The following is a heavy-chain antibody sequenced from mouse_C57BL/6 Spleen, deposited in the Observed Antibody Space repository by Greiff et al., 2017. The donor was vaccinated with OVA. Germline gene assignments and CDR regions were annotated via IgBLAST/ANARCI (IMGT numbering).Heavy chain of an antibody. CDR3: ARAYYSNSFAY. CDR1: GYTFTSYW. V-gene: IGHV1-64*01. D-gene: IGHD2-5*01. CDR2: IHPNSGST. Sequence: VQLQQPGAELVKPGASVKLSCKASGYTFTSYWMHWVKQRPGQGLEWIGMIHPNSGSTNYNEKFKSKATLTVDKSSSPAYMQLSSLTSGDSAVYYCARAYYSNSFAYWGQGTMVTVSA. J-gene: IGHJ3*01.